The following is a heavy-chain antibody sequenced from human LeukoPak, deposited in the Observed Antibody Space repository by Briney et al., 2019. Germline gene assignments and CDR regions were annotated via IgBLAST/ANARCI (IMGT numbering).Heavy chain of an antibody. Sequence: ASVKVSCKASGYTFTSYGISRVRQAPGQGLEWMGWISAYNGNTNYAQKLPGRVTMTTDTSTSTAYMELRSLRSDDTAFFFWQKNAYEILTGYYKSGLGYWGQGTLVTVSS. CDR1: GYTFTSYG. J-gene: IGHJ4*02. CDR3: QKNAYEILTGYYKSGLGY. CDR2: ISAYNGNT. D-gene: IGHD3-9*01. V-gene: IGHV1-18*01.